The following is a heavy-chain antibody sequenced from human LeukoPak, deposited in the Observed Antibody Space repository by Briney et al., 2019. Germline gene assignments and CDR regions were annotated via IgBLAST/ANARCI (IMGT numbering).Heavy chain of an antibody. CDR2: INKDGSRN. Sequence: GRSLRLSCAASGFTFSEYWMNWVRQAPGKGLEWLANINKDGSRNDYVDSAKGRFTISRDNAKNSLSLQMDCLRVEDPAVYHCVRDAPGREGPHYWGQGILVTVSS. CDR3: VRDAPGREGPHY. D-gene: IGHD1-26*01. J-gene: IGHJ4*02. V-gene: IGHV3-7*01. CDR1: GFTFSEYW.